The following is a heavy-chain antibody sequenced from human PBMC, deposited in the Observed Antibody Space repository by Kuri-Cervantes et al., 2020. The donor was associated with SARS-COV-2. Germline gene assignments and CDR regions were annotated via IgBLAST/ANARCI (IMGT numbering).Heavy chain of an antibody. Sequence: ASVKVSCKASGYTFTGYYMHWMRQAPGQGLEWMGWINPNSGGTNYAQKFQGRVTMTRDTSISTAYMELSRLRSDDTAVYYCAREAAMATGDYYYYMDVWGKGTTVTVSS. D-gene: IGHD5-18*01. CDR3: AREAAMATGDYYYYMDV. CDR1: GYTFTGYY. J-gene: IGHJ6*03. V-gene: IGHV1-2*02. CDR2: INPNSGGT.